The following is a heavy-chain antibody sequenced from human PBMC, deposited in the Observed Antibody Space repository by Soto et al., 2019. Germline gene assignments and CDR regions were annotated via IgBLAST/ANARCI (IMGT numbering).Heavy chain of an antibody. Sequence: ETLSLTCAVYGGSFSGYYWSWIRQPPGKELEWIGEINHSGSTNYNPSLKSRVTISVDTSKNQFSLKLSSVTAADTAVYYCARGLKYYYDSSGYRSLGYWGQGTLVTVSS. CDR2: INHSGST. CDR1: GGSFSGYY. J-gene: IGHJ4*02. D-gene: IGHD3-22*01. V-gene: IGHV4-34*01. CDR3: ARGLKYYYDSSGYRSLGY.